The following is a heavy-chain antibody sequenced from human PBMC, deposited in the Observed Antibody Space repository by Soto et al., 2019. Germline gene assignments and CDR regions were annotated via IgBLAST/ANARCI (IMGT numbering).Heavy chain of an antibody. D-gene: IGHD3-10*01. CDR1: GYSFTSYW. Sequence: EVQLVQSGAEVKKPGESLKIFCRGSGYSFTSYWIGWVRQMPGKGLEWMAIIYPGDSDIRYSPSFQGQVTISADKSIXTXYXXWSSLKASDTAMYYCARIGGPYYGSGNYITWYFDLWGRGTPVTVSS. CDR2: IYPGDSDI. J-gene: IGHJ2*01. V-gene: IGHV5-51*03. CDR3: ARIGGPYYGSGNYITWYFDL.